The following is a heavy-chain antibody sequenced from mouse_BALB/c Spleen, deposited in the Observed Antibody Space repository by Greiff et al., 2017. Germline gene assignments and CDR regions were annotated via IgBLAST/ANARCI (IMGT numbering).Heavy chain of an antibody. D-gene: IGHD2-4*01. CDR1: GYTFTSYW. J-gene: IGHJ3*01. CDR3: TRSYDWDWFAY. V-gene: IGHV1-5*01. CDR2: IYPGNSDT. Sequence: EVQLQESGTVLARPGASVKMSCKASGYTFTSYWMHWVKQRPGQGLEWIGAIYPGNSDTSYNQKFKGKAKLTAFTSTSTAYMELSSLTNEDSAVYYCTRSYDWDWFAYWGQGTLVTVSA.